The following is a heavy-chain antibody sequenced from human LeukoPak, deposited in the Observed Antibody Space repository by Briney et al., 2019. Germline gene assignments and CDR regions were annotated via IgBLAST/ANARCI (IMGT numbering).Heavy chain of an antibody. CDR1: GGSISSYY. CDR2: IYTSGST. Sequence: SETLSLTCTVSGGSISSYYWSWIRQPAGKGLEWIGRIYTSGSTNYNPSLKSRVTMSVDTSKNLFSLKLNSVTAADTAVYYCARTTEGGYTYGYFYYYYMDVWGKGTTVTISS. D-gene: IGHD5-18*01. J-gene: IGHJ6*03. V-gene: IGHV4-4*07. CDR3: ARTTEGGYTYGYFYYYYMDV.